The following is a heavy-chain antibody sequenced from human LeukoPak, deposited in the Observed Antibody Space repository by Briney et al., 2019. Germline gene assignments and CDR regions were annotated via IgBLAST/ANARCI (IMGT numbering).Heavy chain of an antibody. V-gene: IGHV4-59*01. Sequence: SETLSLTCIVSGGSISSYYWSWIRQPPGKGLEWIGYIYYSGSTNYNPSLKSRVAISVDASKNQFSLKLSSVTAADTAVYHCARAPTWNYGMDVWGQGTTVTVSS. CDR2: IYYSGST. D-gene: IGHD2/OR15-2a*01. CDR3: ARAPTWNYGMDV. CDR1: GGSISSYY. J-gene: IGHJ6*02.